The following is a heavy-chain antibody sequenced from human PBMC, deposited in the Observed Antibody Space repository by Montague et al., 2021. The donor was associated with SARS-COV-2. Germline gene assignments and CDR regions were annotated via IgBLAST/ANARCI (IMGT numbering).Heavy chain of an antibody. V-gene: IGHV4-34*01. CDR3: ARVRYYGSGTSLGMDV. CDR2: INHSGST. CDR1: GGSFSGDC. Sequence: SETLSLTCAVDGGSFSGDCRSRIRQPTGKGLEWIGEINHSGSTNYNPSLKSRVTISVDTSKNQFSLKLSSVTAADTAVYYCARVRYYGSGTSLGMDVWGQGTTVTVSS. J-gene: IGHJ6*02. D-gene: IGHD3-10*01.